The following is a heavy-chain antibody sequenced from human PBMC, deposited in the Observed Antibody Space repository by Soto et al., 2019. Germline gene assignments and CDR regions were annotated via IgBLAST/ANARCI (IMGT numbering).Heavy chain of an antibody. Sequence: QITLKESGPTLVKPTQTLTLTCTFSGFSLSTSGVGVGWIRQPPGKALEWLALIYWDDDKRYSPSLKSRLTTTKDTTKNQVVLTMTNMDPVDTATYYCAHTRFPMIVVDYFDYWGQGTLVTVSS. D-gene: IGHD3-22*01. CDR2: IYWDDDK. V-gene: IGHV2-5*02. J-gene: IGHJ4*02. CDR3: AHTRFPMIVVDYFDY. CDR1: GFSLSTSGVG.